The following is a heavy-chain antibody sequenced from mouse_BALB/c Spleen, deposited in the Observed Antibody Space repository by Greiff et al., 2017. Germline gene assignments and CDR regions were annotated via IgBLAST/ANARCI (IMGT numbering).Heavy chain of an antibody. D-gene: IGHD2-14*01. V-gene: IGHV1-63*02. CDR2: IYPGGGYT. CDR1: GYTFTNYW. CDR3: ARGAYRYDGAFDY. J-gene: IGHJ2*01. Sequence: QVQLQQSGAELVRPGTSVKISCKASGYTFTNYWLGWVKQRPGHGLEWIGDIYPGGGYTNYNEKFKGKATLTADTSSSTAYMQLSSLTSEDSAVYFCARGAYRYDGAFDYWGQGTTLTVSS.